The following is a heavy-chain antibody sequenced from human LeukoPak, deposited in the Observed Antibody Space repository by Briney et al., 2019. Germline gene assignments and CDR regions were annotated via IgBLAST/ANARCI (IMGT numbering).Heavy chain of an antibody. V-gene: IGHV3-23*01. CDR2: ISDRGGRT. D-gene: IGHD3-10*01. CDR1: GITLSNYG. J-gene: IGHJ4*02. Sequence: GGSLRLSCAVSGITLSNYGMSWVRQAPGKGLEWVAGISDRGGRTNYADSVKGRFTISRENSKNTLYLQMNSLRAEDTAVYFCAKRGVVIRVILVGFHKEAYYFDSWGQGALVTVSS. CDR3: AKRGVVIRVILVGFHKEAYYFDS.